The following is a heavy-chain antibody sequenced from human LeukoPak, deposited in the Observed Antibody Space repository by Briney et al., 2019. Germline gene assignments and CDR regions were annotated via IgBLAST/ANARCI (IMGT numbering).Heavy chain of an antibody. CDR2: IRDSGSST. D-gene: IGHD1-26*01. CDR3: AKYGPQDSGSSHFDY. J-gene: IGHJ4*02. V-gene: IGHV3-23*01. Sequence: GGSLRLSCAASGFIFSSYSTSWVRQAPGKGLEWVSAIRDSGSSTHYADSVKGRFTASRDNSKNTLFLHMNSLRAEDTAIYYCAKYGPQDSGSSHFDYWGQGALVTVSS. CDR1: GFIFSSYS.